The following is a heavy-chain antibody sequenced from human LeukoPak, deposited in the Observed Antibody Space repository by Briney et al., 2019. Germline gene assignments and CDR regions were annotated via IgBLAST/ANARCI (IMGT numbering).Heavy chain of an antibody. J-gene: IGHJ5*02. D-gene: IGHD3-22*01. Sequence: PETLSLTCTVSGGSISSSSYYWGWIRQPPGKGLEWIGSIYYSGSTYYNPSLKSRVTISVDTSKNQFSLKLSSVTAADTAVYYCARIRGYYDSSGPTFDPWGQGTLVTVSS. V-gene: IGHV4-39*01. CDR3: ARIRGYYDSSGPTFDP. CDR2: IYYSGST. CDR1: GGSISSSSYY.